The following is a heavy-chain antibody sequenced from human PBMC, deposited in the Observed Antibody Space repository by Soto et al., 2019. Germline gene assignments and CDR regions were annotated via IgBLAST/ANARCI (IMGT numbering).Heavy chain of an antibody. CDR2: ISGSGAIT. CDR3: AKARFTPYCFDS. Sequence: GGSLRLSCAASGFTFGNYAMSWVRQAPGKGLQWVSDISGSGAITYYADSVKGRFTISRDNSKGTLYLQLNSLRAEDTAIYYCAKARFTPYCFDSWGQGTLVTVSS. J-gene: IGHJ4*02. CDR1: GFTFGNYA. D-gene: IGHD2-15*01. V-gene: IGHV3-23*01.